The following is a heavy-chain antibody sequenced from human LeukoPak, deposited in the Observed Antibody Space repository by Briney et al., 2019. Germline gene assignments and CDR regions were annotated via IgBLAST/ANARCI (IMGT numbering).Heavy chain of an antibody. J-gene: IGHJ4*02. D-gene: IGHD3-3*01. Sequence: GGSLRLSCAASGFTFSSYAMSWVRQAPGKRLEWVSAISGSGGSTYYADSVKGRFTISRDNSKNTLYLQMNSLRAEDTAVYYCAKAGDFWSGYYRPPFDYWGQGTLVTVSS. V-gene: IGHV3-23*01. CDR3: AKAGDFWSGYYRPPFDY. CDR1: GFTFSSYA. CDR2: ISGSGGST.